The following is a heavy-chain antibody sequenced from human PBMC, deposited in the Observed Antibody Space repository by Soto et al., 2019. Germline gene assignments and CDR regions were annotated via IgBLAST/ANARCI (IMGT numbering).Heavy chain of an antibody. CDR3: AKGGGPRGYYGMDV. Sequence: PGGSLRLSCAASGFTFSSYAMSWVRQAPGKGLEWVSAISGSGGSTYYADSVKGRFTISRDNSKNTLYLQMNGLRAEDTAVYYCAKGGGPRGYYGMDVWGQGTSVTVSS. V-gene: IGHV3-23*01. CDR2: ISGSGGST. D-gene: IGHD2-15*01. CDR1: GFTFSSYA. J-gene: IGHJ6*02.